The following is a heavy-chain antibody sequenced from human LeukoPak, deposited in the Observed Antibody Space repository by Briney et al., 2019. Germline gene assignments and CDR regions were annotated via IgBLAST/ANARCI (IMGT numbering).Heavy chain of an antibody. Sequence: SETLSLTCTVSGGSIGSYYWSWIRQPPGKGLEWIGFIYYSGSSYYNPSLKSRVTMSVDTSKNQFSLKLTSVTAADTAVYYCAGADRHDYGEDYWGQGTLVTVSS. CDR3: AGADRHDYGEDY. CDR1: GGSIGSYY. V-gene: IGHV4-59*01. D-gene: IGHD4-17*01. CDR2: IYYSGSS. J-gene: IGHJ4*02.